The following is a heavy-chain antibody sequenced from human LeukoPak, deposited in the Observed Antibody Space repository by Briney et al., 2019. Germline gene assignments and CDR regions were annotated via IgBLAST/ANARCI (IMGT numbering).Heavy chain of an antibody. CDR2: ISAYNGNT. J-gene: IGHJ5*02. CDR3: ARVLRFGEPQNWFDP. CDR1: GYTFTSYG. D-gene: IGHD3-10*01. V-gene: IGHV1-18*04. Sequence: ASVKVSCKASGYTFTSYGISWVRQAPGQGLEWMGWISAYNGNTNYAQKLQGRVTMTTDTSTSTAYMELRSLRSDDTAVYYCARVLRFGEPQNWFDPWGQGTLVTVSS.